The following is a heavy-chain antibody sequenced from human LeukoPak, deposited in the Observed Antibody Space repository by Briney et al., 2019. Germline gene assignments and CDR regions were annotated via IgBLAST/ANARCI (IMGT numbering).Heavy chain of an antibody. CDR2: INWNGGRT. Sequence: RTGGSLRLSCAASGFTFDDYGMSWVRQAPGKGLEWVSRINWNGGRTGYADSVKGRFTISRDNAKNSLYLQMNSLRAEDTAFYYCARDNQHYSTGWDDAFDIWGQGTMVTVSS. D-gene: IGHD6-25*01. CDR3: ARDNQHYSTGWDDAFDI. CDR1: GFTFDDYG. J-gene: IGHJ3*02. V-gene: IGHV3-20*04.